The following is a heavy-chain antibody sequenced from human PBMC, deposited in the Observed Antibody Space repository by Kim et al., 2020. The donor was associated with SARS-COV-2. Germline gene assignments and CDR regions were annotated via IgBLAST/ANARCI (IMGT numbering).Heavy chain of an antibody. CDR3: ARCNPEDSGHASFDAFDI. Sequence: GGSLRLSCVASGFDVRDNYVTWVRQAPGKGLEWVSVIYSGGTTYYADSVKGRFTISRDTSKNTVFVQMNRLRVEDTAVYYCARCNPEDSGHASFDAFDI. V-gene: IGHV3-66*01. CDR1: GFDVRDNY. J-gene: IGHJ3*02. D-gene: IGHD5-12*01. CDR2: IYSGGTT.